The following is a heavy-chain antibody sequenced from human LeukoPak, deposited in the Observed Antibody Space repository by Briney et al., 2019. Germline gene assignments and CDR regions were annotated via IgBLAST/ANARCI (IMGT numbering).Heavy chain of an antibody. Sequence: GASVKVSCKASGYTFTGYYMHWVRQAPGQGLEWMGWINPNSGGTNYAQKFQGRVTMTRDTSISTAYMELSRLRSDDTAVYYCARESDDSSGYYYNWRNYYYYYGMDVWGQGTTVTVSS. CDR2: INPNSGGT. CDR1: GYTFTGYY. J-gene: IGHJ6*02. V-gene: IGHV1-2*02. D-gene: IGHD3-22*01. CDR3: ARESDDSSGYYYNWRNYYYYYGMDV.